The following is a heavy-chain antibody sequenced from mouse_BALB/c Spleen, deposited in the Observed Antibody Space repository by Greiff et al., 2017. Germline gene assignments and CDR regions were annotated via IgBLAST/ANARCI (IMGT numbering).Heavy chain of an antibody. V-gene: IGHV1-14*01. CDR1: GYTFTSYV. CDR2: INPYNDGT. J-gene: IGHJ1*01. CDR3: AKGDYRYGYWYFDV. Sequence: EVQLQQSGPELVKPGASVKMSCKASGYTFTSYVMHWVKQKPGQGLEWIGYINPYNDGTKYNEKFKGKATLTSDKSSSTAYMELSSLTSEDSAVYYCAKGDYRYGYWYFDVWGAGTTVTVSS. D-gene: IGHD2-14*01.